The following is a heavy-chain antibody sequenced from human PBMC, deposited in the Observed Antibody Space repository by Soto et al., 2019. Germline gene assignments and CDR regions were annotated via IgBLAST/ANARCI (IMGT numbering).Heavy chain of an antibody. V-gene: IGHV3-48*01. CDR2: IRATDVT. J-gene: IGHJ4*02. CDR3: LDGDYK. Sequence: EVQLVESGGDLVQPGESLRLSCAASGITFSSHAMNWVRQARGKGLERVESIRATDVTYYADSVKCRFIISLENAKDSPFLQMDSLRVEDTAVGYCLDGDYKWGQGTLVTVSS. CDR1: GITFSSHA. D-gene: IGHD4-17*01.